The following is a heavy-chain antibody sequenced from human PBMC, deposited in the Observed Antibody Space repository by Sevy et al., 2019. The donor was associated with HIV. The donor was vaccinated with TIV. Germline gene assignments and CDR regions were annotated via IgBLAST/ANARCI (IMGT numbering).Heavy chain of an antibody. D-gene: IGHD3-22*01. CDR1: GFTLRTYA. J-gene: IGHJ3*02. CDR3: AGARYDSSGSFDAFDI. CDR2: IFKSGDVT. V-gene: IGHV3-23*01. Sequence: GGSLRLSCVASGFTLRTYAMNWVRQAPGKGLKWVSTIFKSGDVTYYADSVKGRFPIARDNSKNPVYLHMNGLSAEETALYFCAGARYDSSGSFDAFDIWGQGTMVTVSS.